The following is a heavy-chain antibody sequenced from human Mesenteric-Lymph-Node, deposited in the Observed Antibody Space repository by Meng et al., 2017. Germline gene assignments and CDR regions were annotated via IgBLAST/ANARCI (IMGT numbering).Heavy chain of an antibody. D-gene: IGHD5-12*01. Sequence: GESLKISCAASGFTFSSYWMSWVRQAPGKGLEWVANIKQDGSEKYYVDSVKGRFTISRDNAKNSLYLQMNSLRAEDTAVYYCARVLRQWLRFPFDAFDIWGQGTMVTVSS. CDR3: ARVLRQWLRFPFDAFDI. CDR2: IKQDGSEK. CDR1: GFTFSSYW. J-gene: IGHJ3*02. V-gene: IGHV3-7*01.